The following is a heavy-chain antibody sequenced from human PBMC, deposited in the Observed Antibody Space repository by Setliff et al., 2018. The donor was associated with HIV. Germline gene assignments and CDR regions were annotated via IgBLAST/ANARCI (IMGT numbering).Heavy chain of an antibody. V-gene: IGHV4-39*07. J-gene: IGHJ4*02. CDR3: ARSSTAGFDF. D-gene: IGHD6-19*01. CDR2: TSFSGT. Sequence: PSETLSLTCSVSGGSVMSSVYYWAWIRQPPGKGLEWIGSTSFSGTYLNPSLKSRVTISVDRSKDQFSLKMTSVTAADTATYYCARSSTAGFDFWGQGTLVTVSS. CDR1: GGSVMSSVYY.